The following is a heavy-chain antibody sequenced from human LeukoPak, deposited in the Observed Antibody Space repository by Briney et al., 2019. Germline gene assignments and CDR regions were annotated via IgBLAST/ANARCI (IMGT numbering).Heavy chain of an antibody. CDR3: ARDWDDSSGRLFDY. Sequence: SETLSLTCTVSGGPISSYYWSWIRQPPGKGLEWIGYIHDSGDTSYNPSLKSRVTISVDTSKNYFSLKLSSVTAADTAVYYCARDWDDSSGRLFDYWGQGTLVSVSS. CDR1: GGPISSYY. D-gene: IGHD3-22*01. CDR2: IHDSGDT. V-gene: IGHV4-59*01. J-gene: IGHJ4*02.